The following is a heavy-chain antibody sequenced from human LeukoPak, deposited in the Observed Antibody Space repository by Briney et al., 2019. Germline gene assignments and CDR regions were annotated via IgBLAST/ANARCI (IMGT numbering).Heavy chain of an antibody. D-gene: IGHD2-15*01. CDR3: ARDTIVVVVAATPRTRFGGAFDI. V-gene: IGHV4-34*01. Sequence: PSETLSLTCAVYGGSFSGYYWSWIRQPPGKGLEWIGEINHSGSTNYNPSLKSRVTISVDTSKNQFSLKLSSVTAADTAVYYCARDTIVVVVAATPRTRFGGAFDIWGQGTMVTVSS. CDR1: GGSFSGYY. J-gene: IGHJ3*02. CDR2: INHSGST.